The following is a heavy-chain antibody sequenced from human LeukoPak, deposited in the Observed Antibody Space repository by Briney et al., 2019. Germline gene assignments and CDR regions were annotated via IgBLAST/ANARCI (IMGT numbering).Heavy chain of an antibody. V-gene: IGHV4-30-2*01. Sequence: ASETLSLTCTVSGGSISSGGYYCSWIRQPPGKGLEWVGYIRHSGSTYYNPSLKSRVTISADRSKNQFSLNLSSVTAADTAVYYCMRGGIGYDSDYWGQGTLVTVSS. CDR3: MRGGIGYDSDY. D-gene: IGHD5-12*01. CDR2: IRHSGST. CDR1: GGSISSGGYY. J-gene: IGHJ4*02.